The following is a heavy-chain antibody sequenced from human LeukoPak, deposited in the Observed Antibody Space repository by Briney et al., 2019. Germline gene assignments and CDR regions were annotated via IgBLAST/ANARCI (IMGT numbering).Heavy chain of an antibody. J-gene: IGHJ4*02. D-gene: IGHD4-17*01. CDR1: GFTFSSYG. Sequence: PGGSLRLSCAASGFTFSSYGMHWVRQAPGKGLEWVAVISYDGSNKYYADSVKGRFTISRDNSKTTLYLQMNSLRAEDTAVYYCAKGRYGDYVPFDYWGQGTLVTVSS. CDR3: AKGRYGDYVPFDY. V-gene: IGHV3-30*18. CDR2: ISYDGSNK.